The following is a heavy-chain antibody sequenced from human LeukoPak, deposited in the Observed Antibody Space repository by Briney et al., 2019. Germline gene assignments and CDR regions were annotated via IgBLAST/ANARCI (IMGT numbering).Heavy chain of an antibody. CDR2: INPNSGGT. D-gene: IGHD3-10*01. CDR3: ARVRVTMVRGVIELGY. CDR1: GYTFTGYY. Sequence: ASVKVSCKASGYTFTGYYIHLVRQAPGQGLEWMGWINPNSGGTNYAQKFQGRVTMTRDTSISTAYMELSRLRSDDTAVYYCARVRVTMVRGVIELGYWGQGTLVTVSS. J-gene: IGHJ4*02. V-gene: IGHV1-2*02.